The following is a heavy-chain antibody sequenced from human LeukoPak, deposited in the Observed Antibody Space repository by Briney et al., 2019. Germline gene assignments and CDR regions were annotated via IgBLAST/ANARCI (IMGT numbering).Heavy chain of an antibody. D-gene: IGHD3-10*01. Sequence: GGSLRLSCAASGFTFSSYGMSWVRQAPGKGLEWVSAISGSGGSTYYADSVKGRFTISRDNSKNTLYLQMNSLKIEDTAVYYCTKLARAPRDFDYWGQGTLVTVSS. J-gene: IGHJ4*01. V-gene: IGHV3-23*01. CDR3: TKLARAPRDFDY. CDR2: ISGSGGST. CDR1: GFTFSSYG.